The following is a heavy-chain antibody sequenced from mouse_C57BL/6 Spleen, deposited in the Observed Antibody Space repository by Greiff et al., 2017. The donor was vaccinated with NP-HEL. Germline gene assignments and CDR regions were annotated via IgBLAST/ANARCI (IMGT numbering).Heavy chain of an antibody. V-gene: IGHV3-6*01. CDR1: GYSITSGYY. CDR3: ARDYRDWYFDV. Sequence: DVQLQESGPGLVKPSQSLSLTCSVTGYSITSGYYWNWIRQFPGNKLEWMGYISYDGSNNYNPSLKNRISITRDTSKNQFFLKLNSVTTEDTATYYCARDYRDWYFDVGGTGTTVTVSS. CDR2: ISYDGSN. J-gene: IGHJ1*03.